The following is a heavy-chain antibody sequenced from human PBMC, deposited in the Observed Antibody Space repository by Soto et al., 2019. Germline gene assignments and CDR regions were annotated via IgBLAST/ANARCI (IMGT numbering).Heavy chain of an antibody. V-gene: IGHV1-8*01. CDR1: GYSFSTYD. D-gene: IGHD2-2*02. CDR2: VNPKSGNT. J-gene: IGHJ5*02. Sequence: QVQLVQAGAEVKKPGASVKVSCKAPGYSFSTYDINWVRQAAGQGPEWMGWVNPKSGNTDYAQRFRGRVTMTSNTSISTAYMELSALTPEDTAVYYCARPYCDSTSCYTDWFDPWGQGTLVTVSS. CDR3: ARPYCDSTSCYTDWFDP.